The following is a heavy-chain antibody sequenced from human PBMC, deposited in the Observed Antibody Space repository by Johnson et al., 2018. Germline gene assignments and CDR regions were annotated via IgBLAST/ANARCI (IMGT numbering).Heavy chain of an antibody. J-gene: IGHJ3*02. D-gene: IGHD1-26*01. CDR2: ISYDGSNK. V-gene: IGHV3-30-3*01. Sequence: QVQLQESGGGVVQPGRSLRLSCAASGFTFSSYAMHWVRQAPGKGLEWVAVISYDGSNKYYADSVKGRFTISRDNSKNTLYLQMNSLRAEDTAVYYCARDISASGSYYSGAFDIWGQGTMVTVSS. CDR3: ARDISASGSYYSGAFDI. CDR1: GFTFSSYA.